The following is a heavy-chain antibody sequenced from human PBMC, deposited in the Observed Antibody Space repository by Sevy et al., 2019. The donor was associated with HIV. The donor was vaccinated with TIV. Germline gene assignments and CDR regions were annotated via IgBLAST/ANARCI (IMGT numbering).Heavy chain of an antibody. D-gene: IGHD3-22*01. CDR3: AKDLYDDSSHFDY. Sequence: GGSLRLSCVASEFRLSNYAMNWVRQAPGKGLEWVSGISGSGGSSYYAGSVKGRFTISRDNFKHTLYLQMNSLRAEDTDMYYCAKDLYDDSSHFDYWGQGILVTVPS. CDR1: EFRLSNYA. CDR2: ISGSGGSS. J-gene: IGHJ4*02. V-gene: IGHV3-23*01.